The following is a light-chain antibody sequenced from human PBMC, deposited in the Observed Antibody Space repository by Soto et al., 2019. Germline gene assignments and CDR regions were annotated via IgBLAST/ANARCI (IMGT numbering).Light chain of an antibody. CDR3: QSYDSSLSAVV. CDR1: SSNIGAHYD. CDR2: GNI. Sequence: QAVVTQPPSVSGAPGQTVSISCTGSSSNIGAHYDVHWYQHLPGTAPKLLIYGNINRPSGVPDRFSGSKSGTSASLAITGLQAEDEADYYRQSYDSSLSAVVFGGGTKLTVL. V-gene: IGLV1-40*01. J-gene: IGLJ2*01.